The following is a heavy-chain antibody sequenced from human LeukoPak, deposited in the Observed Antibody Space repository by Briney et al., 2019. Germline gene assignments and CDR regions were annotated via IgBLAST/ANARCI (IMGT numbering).Heavy chain of an antibody. Sequence: GGSLRLSCAASGFTFSTYGMHWVRQAPGKGLEWVAVIWYDGSQKYYADSVKGRFTISRDNSKNTLYLQMNSLRAEDTAVYYCAKDQRILDWGQGTLVTVSS. V-gene: IGHV3-33*06. CDR3: AKDQRILD. D-gene: IGHD2-15*01. CDR1: GFTFSTYG. J-gene: IGHJ4*02. CDR2: IWYDGSQK.